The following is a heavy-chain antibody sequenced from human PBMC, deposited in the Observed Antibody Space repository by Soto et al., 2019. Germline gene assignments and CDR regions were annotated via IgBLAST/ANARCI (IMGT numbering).Heavy chain of an antibody. CDR2: IWNDGSNE. CDR1: GFNFSSYG. V-gene: IGHV3-33*06. CDR3: AKEHTTGAHYALDY. Sequence: GGSLRLSCEASGFNFSSYGIHWVRQAPGKGLEWVAIIWNDGSNEYYADSVKGRFTISRDNAKNTLYLQMNSLRAEDKAVYFCAKEHTTGAHYALDYWSQGTLVTISS. D-gene: IGHD2-8*02. J-gene: IGHJ4*02.